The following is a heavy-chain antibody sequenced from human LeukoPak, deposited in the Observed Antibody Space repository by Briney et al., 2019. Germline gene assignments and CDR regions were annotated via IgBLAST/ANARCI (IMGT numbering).Heavy chain of an antibody. CDR3: ARVGVAGNLDY. CDR2: ITNSGDTT. D-gene: IGHD6-19*01. Sequence: PGGPLRLSCVASGFSFSGYAMHWVRQAPGKGLEYVSAITNSGDTTYYANSVKDRFTISRDNSKNTLYLQVGSLRAEDMAVYYCARVGVAGNLDYWGQGALDTVSS. CDR1: GFSFSGYA. V-gene: IGHV3-64*01. J-gene: IGHJ4*02.